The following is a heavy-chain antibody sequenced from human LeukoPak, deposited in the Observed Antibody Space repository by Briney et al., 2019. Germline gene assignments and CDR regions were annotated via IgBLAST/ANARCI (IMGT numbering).Heavy chain of an antibody. V-gene: IGHV4-59*01. CDR2: IYYSGNT. J-gene: IGHJ4*02. Sequence: PSETLSLTCAVYGGSFSGYYWSWIRQPPGKGLEWIGYIYYSGNTKYNPSLKSRVTRSVDTSKNQFSLKLSSVTAADTAVYYCARGDSSGYSQAYWGQGTLVTVSS. CDR3: ARGDSSGYSQAY. D-gene: IGHD3-22*01. CDR1: GGSFSGYY.